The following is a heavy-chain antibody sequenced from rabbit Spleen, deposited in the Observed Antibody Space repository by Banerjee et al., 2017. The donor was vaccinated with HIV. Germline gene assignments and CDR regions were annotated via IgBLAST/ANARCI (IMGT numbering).Heavy chain of an antibody. Sequence: QEQLVESGGGLVQPGGSLKLSCKASGFDFSSYGVTWVRQAPGKGLEWIGFIDPIFSGTYYANWVNGRFTISSHNAQNTLYLQLNSLTAADTATYFCARDTGSSFSSYGMDLWGPGTLVTVS. V-gene: IGHV1S47*01. D-gene: IGHD8-1*01. CDR1: GFDFSSYG. J-gene: IGHJ6*01. CDR2: IDPIFSGT. CDR3: ARDTGSSFSSYGMDL.